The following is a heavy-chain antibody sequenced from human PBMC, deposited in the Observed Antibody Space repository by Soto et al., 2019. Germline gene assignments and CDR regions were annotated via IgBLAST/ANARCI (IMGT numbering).Heavy chain of an antibody. D-gene: IGHD6-13*01. CDR1: GYTFTSYG. J-gene: IGHJ5*02. CDR2: ISAYNGNT. Sequence: ASVKVSCKASGYTFTSYGISWVRQAPGQGLEWMGWISAYNGNTNYAQKLQGRVTMTTDTSTSTAYMELRSLRSDDTAVYYCAKFDSSSWYGGNWFDPWGQGTLVTVSS. CDR3: AKFDSSSWYGGNWFDP. V-gene: IGHV1-18*01.